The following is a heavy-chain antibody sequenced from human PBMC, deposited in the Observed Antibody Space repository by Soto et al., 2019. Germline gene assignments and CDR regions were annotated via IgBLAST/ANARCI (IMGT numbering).Heavy chain of an antibody. V-gene: IGHV3-33*01. CDR3: ARMYYDILTGMWYYYGMDV. CDR2: IWYDGSNK. J-gene: IGHJ6*02. D-gene: IGHD3-9*01. CDR1: GSTFSSYG. Sequence: GGSLRLSCAASGSTFSSYGMHWVRQAPGKGLEWVAVIWYDGSNKYYADSVKGRFTISRDNSKNTLYLQRNSRRAEDTAVYYCARMYYDILTGMWYYYGMDVWGQGTTVTVTS.